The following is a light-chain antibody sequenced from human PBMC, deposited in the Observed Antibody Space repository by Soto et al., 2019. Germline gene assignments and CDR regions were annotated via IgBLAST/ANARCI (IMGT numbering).Light chain of an antibody. J-gene: IGKJ1*01. CDR3: QQYNNWPQT. CDR2: DAS. V-gene: IGKV3-15*01. Sequence: EIVLTQAPAPPSVSPGERATPSLPASQSISGHLDWYQQKPGQAPRLLIYDASTRATGIPDRFSGSGSGAEFTLTISSLQSEDFAVYYCQQYNNWPQTFGQGTKVDIK. CDR1: QSISGH.